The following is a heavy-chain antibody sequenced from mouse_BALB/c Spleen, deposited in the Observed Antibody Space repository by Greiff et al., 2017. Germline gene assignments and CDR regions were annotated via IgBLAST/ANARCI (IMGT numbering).Heavy chain of an antibody. V-gene: IGHV2-2*01. CDR3: AREVAY. J-gene: IGHJ3*01. Sequence: VQLQESGPGLVQPSQSLSITCTVSGFSLTSYGVHWVRQSPGKGLEWLGVIWSGGSTDYNAAFISRLSISKDNSKSQVFFKMNSLQTDDTARYYCAREVAYWGQGTLVTVSA. CDR2: IWSGGST. CDR1: GFSLTSYG.